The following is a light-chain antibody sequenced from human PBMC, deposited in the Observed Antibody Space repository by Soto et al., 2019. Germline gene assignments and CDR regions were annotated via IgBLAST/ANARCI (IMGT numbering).Light chain of an antibody. V-gene: IGKV3-11*01. J-gene: IGKJ4*01. CDR2: DAY. CDR1: QSVNNY. Sequence: EIVLTQSPATLTLAPGERATLSCRASQSVNNYLAWYQQKPGQAPRLLIYDAYNRATGIPARFSGSGSGTDFTLTITSLEPEDFAVYYCQQRNCWPLTFGGGTKVEI. CDR3: QQRNCWPLT.